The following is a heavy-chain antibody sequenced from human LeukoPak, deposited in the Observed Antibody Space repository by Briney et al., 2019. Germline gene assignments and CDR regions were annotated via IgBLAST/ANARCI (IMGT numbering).Heavy chain of an antibody. CDR1: GFTFSSYA. J-gene: IGHJ6*03. CDR2: ISYDGSNK. CDR3: ARDSVPQGGSYFGYYYYMDV. Sequence: GGSLRLSCAASGFTFSSYAMHWVRQAPGKGLEWVAVISYDGSNKYYADSVKGRFTISRDNSKNTLYLQMNSLRAEDTAVYYCARDSVPQGGSYFGYYYYMDVWGKGTTVTVSS. D-gene: IGHD1-26*01. V-gene: IGHV3-30*04.